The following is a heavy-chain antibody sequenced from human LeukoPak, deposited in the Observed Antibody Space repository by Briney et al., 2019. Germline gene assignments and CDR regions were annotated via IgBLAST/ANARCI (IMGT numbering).Heavy chain of an antibody. Sequence: PGGSLRLSCAASGFTFSDYYMSWIRQAPGKGLEWVSYISSSGGTIYYADSVKGRFTISRDNAKNSLYLQMNSLRAEDTAVYYCARVCRGYSYGYNPMHWFDPWGQGTLVTVSS. CDR1: GFTFSDYY. J-gene: IGHJ5*02. V-gene: IGHV3-11*01. CDR2: ISSSGGTI. CDR3: ARVCRGYSYGYNPMHWFDP. D-gene: IGHD5-18*01.